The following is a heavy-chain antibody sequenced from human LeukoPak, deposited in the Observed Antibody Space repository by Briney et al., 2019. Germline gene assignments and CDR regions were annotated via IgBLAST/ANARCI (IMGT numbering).Heavy chain of an antibody. CDR2: FYHSGST. CDR3: ARSCDSSGYYLFDL. J-gene: IGHJ2*01. D-gene: IGHD3-22*01. Sequence: PSETLSLTCSVSGYPIRIGYYWGWIRPPPGKGLEWIGSFYHSGSTYYNPSLKSRVTISVDTSENQFSLRLNSVTATDTAVYYCARSCDSSGYYLFDLWGRGTLVTVSS. CDR1: GYPIRIGYY. V-gene: IGHV4-38-2*02.